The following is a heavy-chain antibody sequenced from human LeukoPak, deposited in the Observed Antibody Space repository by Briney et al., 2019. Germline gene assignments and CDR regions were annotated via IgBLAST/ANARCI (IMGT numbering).Heavy chain of an antibody. J-gene: IGHJ6*03. CDR2: INHSEST. V-gene: IGHV4-34*01. CDR3: AREKAARSLYYYYYMDV. Sequence: PSETLSLTCAVYGGSFSGYYWSWIRQPPGKGLEWIGEINHSESTNYNPSLKSRVTISVDTSKNQFSLKLSSVTAADTAVYYCAREKAARSLYYYYYMDVWGKGTTVTVSS. D-gene: IGHD6-6*01. CDR1: GGSFSGYY.